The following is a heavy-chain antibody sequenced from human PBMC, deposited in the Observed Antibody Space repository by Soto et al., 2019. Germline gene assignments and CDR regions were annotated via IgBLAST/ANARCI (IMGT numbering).Heavy chain of an antibody. CDR2: IYYSGST. J-gene: IGHJ4*02. CDR3: AGSAVVRGVMLPFDY. V-gene: IGHV4-31*03. CDR1: GGSISSSGYY. Sequence: QVQLQESGPGLVKPSQTLSLTCTVSGGSISSSGYYWSWIRQHPGKGLEWIGYIYYSGSTYYNPSLQSRVTISVDTSKNQFSLKLSSVTAADTAVYYCAGSAVVRGVMLPFDYWGQGTLVTVSS. D-gene: IGHD3-10*01.